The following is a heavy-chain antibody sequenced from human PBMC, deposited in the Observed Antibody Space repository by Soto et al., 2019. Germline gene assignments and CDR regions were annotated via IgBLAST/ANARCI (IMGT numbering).Heavy chain of an antibody. V-gene: IGHV1-69*12. J-gene: IGHJ6*02. CDR3: AREFDDYGDHYYYGMDV. D-gene: IGHD4-17*01. Sequence: QVQLVQSGAEVKKPGSSVKVSCKASGGTFSSYAISWVRQAPGQGLEWMGGIIPIFGTANYAQKFQGRVTINADDATSTAYMELSSRRSEDTAVYYCAREFDDYGDHYYYGMDVWGQGTTVTVSS. CDR1: GGTFSSYA. CDR2: IIPIFGTA.